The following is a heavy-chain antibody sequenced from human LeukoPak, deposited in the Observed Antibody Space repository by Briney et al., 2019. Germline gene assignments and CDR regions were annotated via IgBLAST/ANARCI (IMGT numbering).Heavy chain of an antibody. J-gene: IGHJ4*02. CDR3: AKFRATIAWGTFDY. Sequence: GGSLRLSCAASGFTFSSYGMHWVRQAPGKGLEWVAFIRYDGSNKYYADSVKGRFTISRDNSKNTLYLQMNSLRAEDTAVYYCAKFRATIAWGTFDYWGQGTLVTVSS. CDR2: IRYDGSNK. CDR1: GFTFSSYG. D-gene: IGHD5-24*01. V-gene: IGHV3-30*02.